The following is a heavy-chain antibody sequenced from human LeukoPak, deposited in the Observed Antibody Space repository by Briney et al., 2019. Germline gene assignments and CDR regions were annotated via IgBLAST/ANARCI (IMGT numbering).Heavy chain of an antibody. CDR1: GLIFSDDS. J-gene: IGHJ4*02. CDR2: IRGSASGLGSGM. V-gene: IGHV3-48*04. D-gene: IGHD7-27*01. CDR3: ARDNNWGFDY. Sequence: GVFLRLSCAPSGLIFSDDSMNWVREAPGKGLEWVSNIRGSASGLGSGMYYADSVKGRFTISRDDAKNSLYLQTSSLRAEDTAFYYCARDNNWGFDYWGQGALVTVSS.